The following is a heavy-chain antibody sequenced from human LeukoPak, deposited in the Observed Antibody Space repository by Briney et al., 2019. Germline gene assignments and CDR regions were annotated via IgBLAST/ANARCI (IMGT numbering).Heavy chain of an antibody. CDR1: GFTFSNAW. V-gene: IGHV3-15*01. Sequence: GGSLRLSCAASGFTFSNAWMSWVRQAPGKGLEWVGRIKSKTDGGTTDYAAPVKGRFTISRDDSKNTLYLQMNSLKTEDTAVYYCTTDAGDIVVVPADPFGYWGQGTLVTVSS. CDR3: TTDAGDIVVVPADPFGY. CDR2: IKSKTDGGTT. J-gene: IGHJ4*02. D-gene: IGHD2-2*01.